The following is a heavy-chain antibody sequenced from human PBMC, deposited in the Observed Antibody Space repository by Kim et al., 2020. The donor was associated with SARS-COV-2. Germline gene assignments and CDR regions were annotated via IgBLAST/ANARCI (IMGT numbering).Heavy chain of an antibody. CDR1: GGSVSSGSYY. J-gene: IGHJ4*02. V-gene: IGHV4-61*01. CDR2: IYYSGST. Sequence: SETLSLTCTVSGGSVSSGSYYWSWIRQPPGKGLEWIGYIYYSGSTNYNPSLKSRVTISVDTSKNQFSLKLSSVTAADTAVYYCARGGDVVVVAPNYWGQGTLVTVSS. D-gene: IGHD2-15*01. CDR3: ARGGDVVVVAPNY.